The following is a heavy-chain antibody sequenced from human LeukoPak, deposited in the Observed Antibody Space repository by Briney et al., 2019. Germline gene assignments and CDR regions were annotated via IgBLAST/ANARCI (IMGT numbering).Heavy chain of an antibody. D-gene: IGHD1-26*01. V-gene: IGHV1-18*01. J-gene: IGHJ4*02. CDR1: GYTFTNFG. CDR2: ISAYNGNT. CDR3: ARDYIVGATYARYFDY. Sequence: ASVKVSCKASGYTFTNFGISWVRQAPGQGLEWMGWISAYNGNTNYAQKPQGRVTMTTDTSTSTAYMELRSLRSDDTAVYYCARDYIVGATYARYFDYWGQGTLVTVSS.